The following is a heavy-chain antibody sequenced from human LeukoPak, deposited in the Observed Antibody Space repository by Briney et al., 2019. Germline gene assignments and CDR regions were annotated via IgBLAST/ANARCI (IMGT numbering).Heavy chain of an antibody. Sequence: PSETLSLTCTVSGYSISSGYYWGWIRQPPGKGLEWIGSIYHSGSTYYNPSLKSRVTISVDTSKNQFSLKLSSVTAADTAVYYCARTYYDILTGYSPPDLFEYWGQGTLVTVSS. V-gene: IGHV4-38-2*02. D-gene: IGHD3-9*01. J-gene: IGHJ4*02. CDR2: IYHSGST. CDR3: ARTYYDILTGYSPPDLFEY. CDR1: GYSISSGYY.